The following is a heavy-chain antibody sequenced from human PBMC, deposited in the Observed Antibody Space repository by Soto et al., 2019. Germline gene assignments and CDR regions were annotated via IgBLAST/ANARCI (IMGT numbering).Heavy chain of an antibody. V-gene: IGHV3-7*03. J-gene: IGHJ4*02. CDR1: GFTFSHYW. CDR3: ARPILIRYFDN. CDR2: IDQGGLET. D-gene: IGHD2-8*01. Sequence: EVQLVQSGGGLVQPGGSLRLSCEASGFTFSHYWMSWVRQAPGKGLEWVAFIDQGGLETHYADSVKGRLTLSRDNAKNTVLLEMRSLRAEDTAMYYCARPILIRYFDNWGQGTPVTVSS.